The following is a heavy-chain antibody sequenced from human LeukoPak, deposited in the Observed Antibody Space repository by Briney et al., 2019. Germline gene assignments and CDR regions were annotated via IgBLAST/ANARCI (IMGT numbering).Heavy chain of an antibody. Sequence: PSETLSLTCTVSGGSISSSSYYWGWIRQPPGKGLEWIGGIYYSGSTYYNPSLKSRVTISVDTSKNQFSLKLSSVTAADTAVYYCARHDGAARPYYFDYWGQGTLVTVSS. V-gene: IGHV4-39*01. J-gene: IGHJ4*02. CDR1: GGSISSSSYY. CDR3: ARHDGAARPYYFDY. CDR2: IYYSGST. D-gene: IGHD6-6*01.